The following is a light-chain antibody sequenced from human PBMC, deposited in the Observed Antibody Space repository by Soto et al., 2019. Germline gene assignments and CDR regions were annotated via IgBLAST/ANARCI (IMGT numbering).Light chain of an antibody. J-gene: IGKJ1*01. V-gene: IGKV3-15*01. CDR2: GAS. CDR1: PSVSSN. CDR3: QQYNYWPTWN. Sequence: EIVMTQSPATLSVSPGERATLSCRASPSVSSNLAWYQQKPGQAPRLLIYGASTSATGIPARFSGSGSGTEFSLTISSLQSEDFAVYYCQQYNYWPTWNLGQGTKVEIK.